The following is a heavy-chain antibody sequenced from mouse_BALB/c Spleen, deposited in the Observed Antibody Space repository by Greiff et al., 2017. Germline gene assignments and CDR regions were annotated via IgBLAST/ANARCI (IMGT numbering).Heavy chain of an antibody. CDR2: ISSSSSTI. V-gene: IGHV5-17*02. CDR1: GFTFSSFG. CDR3: ARSPFDY. J-gene: IGHJ2*01. Sequence: EVKLVESGGGLVQPGGSRKLSCAASGFTFSSFGMHWVRQAPEKGLEWVAYISSSSSTIYYADTVKGRFTISRDNPKNTLFLQMTSLRSEDTAMYYCARSPFDYWGQGTTLTVSS.